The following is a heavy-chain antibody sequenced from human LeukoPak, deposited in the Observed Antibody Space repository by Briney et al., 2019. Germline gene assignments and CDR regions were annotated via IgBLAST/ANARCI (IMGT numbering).Heavy chain of an antibody. CDR2: INPTGGST. D-gene: IGHD2-2*01. CDR1: GFTFTNYY. Sequence: ASAKVSCKASGFTFTNYYMHWVRQAPGQGLEWMGFINPTGGSTSYAQKFQGRVTMTRDTSTSTVYMELNSLRSGDTAVYYCAREGRAIVVVPAAIVYFQHWGQGTLVTVSS. V-gene: IGHV1-46*03. CDR3: AREGRAIVVVPAAIVYFQH. J-gene: IGHJ1*01.